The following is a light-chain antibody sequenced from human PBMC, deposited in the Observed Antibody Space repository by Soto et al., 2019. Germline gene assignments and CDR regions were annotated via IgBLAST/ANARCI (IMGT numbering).Light chain of an antibody. J-gene: IGKJ5*01. CDR1: QSVSSR. Sequence: EIVITQSPGPPSFSPGERATLSCRASQSVSSRLAWYQQKPGQAPRLLISGASSRATGIPDRFSGSGFGTDFTLTISRLEPEDFALYYCQHYGSSPSTFGQGTRLEIK. V-gene: IGKV3-20*01. CDR2: GAS. CDR3: QHYGSSPST.